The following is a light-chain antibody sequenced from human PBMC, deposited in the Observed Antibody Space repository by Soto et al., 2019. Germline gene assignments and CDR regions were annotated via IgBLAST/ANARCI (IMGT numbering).Light chain of an antibody. CDR1: KNDIGVYDF. V-gene: IGLV2-8*01. Sequence: QSALTQPPSASGSPGQSVTISCTGTKNDIGVYDFVSWYQHHPGKAPRLIIYEVVQRPSGVPDRCSGSKSGNTASLTVSGLQAADEADYFCKSYAGSNTYVFGSGTKLTV. J-gene: IGLJ1*01. CDR2: EVV. CDR3: KSYAGSNTYV.